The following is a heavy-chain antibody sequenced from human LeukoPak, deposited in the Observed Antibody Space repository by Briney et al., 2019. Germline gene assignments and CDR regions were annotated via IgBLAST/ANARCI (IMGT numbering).Heavy chain of an antibody. Sequence: SETLSLTCTVSGGSVNSGTYYWSWIRQPPGKGLEWIGNIYYSGSAYYNPSLKSRVTMSVDTSKNQFSLKLSSVTAADTAVYYCATLWFGELLSQYYFDYWGQGTLVTVSS. D-gene: IGHD3-10*01. CDR1: GGSVNSGTYY. V-gene: IGHV4-39*07. CDR3: ATLWFGELLSQYYFDY. CDR2: IYYSGSA. J-gene: IGHJ4*02.